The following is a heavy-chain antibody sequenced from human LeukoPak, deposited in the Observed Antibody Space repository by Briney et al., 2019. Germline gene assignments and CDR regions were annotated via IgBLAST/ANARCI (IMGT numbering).Heavy chain of an antibody. V-gene: IGHV3-30-3*01. D-gene: IGHD1-7*01. Sequence: PGGSLRLSCAASGFTFSSYAMHWVRQAPGKGLEWVAVISYDGSNKYYADSVKGRFTISGDNSKNTLYLQMNSLRAEDTAVYYCARDRMGEALGYNWNYFGWFDPWGQGTLVTVSS. CDR2: ISYDGSNK. CDR3: ARDRMGEALGYNWNYFGWFDP. J-gene: IGHJ5*02. CDR1: GFTFSSYA.